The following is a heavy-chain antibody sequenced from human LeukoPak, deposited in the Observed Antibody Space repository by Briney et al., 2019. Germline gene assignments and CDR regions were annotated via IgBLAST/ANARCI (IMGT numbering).Heavy chain of an antibody. J-gene: IGHJ4*02. CDR3: ARTGLVSSTPYYFDY. Sequence: GGSLRLSCAASGFTFSSYWMSWVRQAPGKGLEWVANIKQDGSEKYYVDSVKGRFTISRDNAKNSLYLQMNSLRAEDAAVYYCARTGLVSSTPYYFDYWGQGTLVTGSS. CDR1: GFTFSSYW. D-gene: IGHD6-13*01. CDR2: IKQDGSEK. V-gene: IGHV3-7*01.